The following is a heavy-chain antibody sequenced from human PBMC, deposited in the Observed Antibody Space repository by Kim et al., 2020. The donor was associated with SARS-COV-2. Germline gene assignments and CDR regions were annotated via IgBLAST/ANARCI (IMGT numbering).Heavy chain of an antibody. CDR2: ISRSSSTI. D-gene: IGHD3-10*01. CDR3: ARGFSDLGYNYYYMDV. Sequence: GGSLRLSCAASEFSFSSYGMNWVRQAPGKGLEWVSYISRSSSTINYADSVKGRFTISIDDAKKSLYLQMNSLRDEDTAVYYCARGFSDLGYNYYYMDVWGQGTTVTVSS. CDR1: EFSFSSYG. V-gene: IGHV3-48*02. J-gene: IGHJ6*02.